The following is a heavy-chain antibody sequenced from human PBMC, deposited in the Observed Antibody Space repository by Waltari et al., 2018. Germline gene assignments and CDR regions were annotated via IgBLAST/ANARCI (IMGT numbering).Heavy chain of an antibody. CDR1: GYTFTSYG. CDR2: ISAYNGNT. J-gene: IGHJ6*03. D-gene: IGHD2-21*01. Sequence: QVQLVQSGAEVKKPGASVKVSCKASGYTFTSYGISWVRQAPGQGLEWMGWISAYNGNTNYAQKRQGRVTMTTDTSTSTAYMELRSRRSDDTAVYYCARVWSEYGGESYYYMDVWGKGTTVTVSS. V-gene: IGHV1-18*01. CDR3: ARVWSEYGGESYYYMDV.